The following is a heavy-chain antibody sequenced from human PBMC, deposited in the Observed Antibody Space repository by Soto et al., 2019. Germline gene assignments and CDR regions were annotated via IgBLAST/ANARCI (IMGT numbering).Heavy chain of an antibody. CDR1: GFTFTSYA. CDR2: ISYDGSNK. D-gene: IGHD6-13*01. CDR3: ARGRQQLGYYYYGMDV. J-gene: IGHJ6*02. Sequence: QVQLVESGGGVVQPGRSLRLSCAASGFTFTSYAMHWVRQAPGKGLEWVAAISYDGSNKYYADSVKGRFTISRDNSKNTLYLQMNSLRAEDTAVYYCARGRQQLGYYYYGMDVWRQGTTVTVSS. V-gene: IGHV3-30-3*01.